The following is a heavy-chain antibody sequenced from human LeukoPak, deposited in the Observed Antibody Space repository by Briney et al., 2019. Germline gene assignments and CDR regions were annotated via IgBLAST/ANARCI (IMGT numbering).Heavy chain of an antibody. D-gene: IGHD5-12*01. J-gene: IGHJ4*02. Sequence: ASVKVSFTASGYTFTGYYMHWVRQAPGQGLEWMGWINPNSGGTNYAQKFQGRVTMTRDTSISTAYMELSRLRSDDTAVYYCARESGSGYGFDYWGQGTLVTVSS. CDR3: ARESGSGYGFDY. V-gene: IGHV1-2*02. CDR2: INPNSGGT. CDR1: GYTFTGYY.